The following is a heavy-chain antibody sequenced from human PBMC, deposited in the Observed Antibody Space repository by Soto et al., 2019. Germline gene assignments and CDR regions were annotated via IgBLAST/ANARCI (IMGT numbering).Heavy chain of an antibody. Sequence: ASVKVSCKASGYTFTGYYMHWVRLAPGQGLEWMGWINPNSGGTNYAQKFQGWVTMTRDTSISTAYMELSRLRSDDTAVYYCAREDCTNGVCYKGYFDYWGQGTLVTVSS. V-gene: IGHV1-2*04. CDR2: INPNSGGT. J-gene: IGHJ4*02. D-gene: IGHD2-8*01. CDR3: AREDCTNGVCYKGYFDY. CDR1: GYTFTGYY.